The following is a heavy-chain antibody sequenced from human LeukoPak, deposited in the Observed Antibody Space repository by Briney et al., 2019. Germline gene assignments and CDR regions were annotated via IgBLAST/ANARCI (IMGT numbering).Heavy chain of an antibody. CDR3: ARGVAAAGIYYYGMDV. Sequence: GSSVKVSCKASGGTFSSYAISWVRQAPGQGLEWMGGIIPIFGTANYAQKFQGRVTITADESTSTAYMELSSLRSEDTAVYYCARGVAAAGIYYYGMDVWGQGTTVTVSS. V-gene: IGHV1-69*01. CDR1: GGTFSSYA. D-gene: IGHD6-13*01. J-gene: IGHJ6*02. CDR2: IIPIFGTA.